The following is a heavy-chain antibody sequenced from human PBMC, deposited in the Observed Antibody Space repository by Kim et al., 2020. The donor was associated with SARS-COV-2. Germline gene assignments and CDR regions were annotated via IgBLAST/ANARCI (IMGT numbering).Heavy chain of an antibody. J-gene: IGHJ6*02. CDR1: GYTFTSYA. Sequence: ASVKVSCKASGYTFTSYAMHWVRQAPGQRLEWMGWINAGNGNTKYSQKFQGRVTITRDTSASTAYMELSSLRSEDTAVYYCARDGAAAGTSPTFGEYYYYGMDVWGQGTTVTVSS. D-gene: IGHD6-13*01. CDR2: INAGNGNT. V-gene: IGHV1-3*01. CDR3: ARDGAAAGTSPTFGEYYYYGMDV.